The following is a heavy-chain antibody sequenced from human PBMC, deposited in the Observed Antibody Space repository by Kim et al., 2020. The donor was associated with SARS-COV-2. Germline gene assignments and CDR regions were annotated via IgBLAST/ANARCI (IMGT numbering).Heavy chain of an antibody. CDR1: GFTFSSYS. D-gene: IGHD4-4*01. CDR2: ISSSSSYI. Sequence: GGSLRLSCAASGFTFSSYSMNWVRQAPGKGLEWVSSISSSSSYIYYADSVKGRFTISRDNAKNSLYLQMNSLRAEDTAVYYCAAYMTTAANNWFDPWGQGTLVTVSS. V-gene: IGHV3-21*01. CDR3: AAYMTTAANNWFDP. J-gene: IGHJ5*02.